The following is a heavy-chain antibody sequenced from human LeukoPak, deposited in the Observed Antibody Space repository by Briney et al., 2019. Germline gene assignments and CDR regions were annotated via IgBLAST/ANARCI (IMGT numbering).Heavy chain of an antibody. Sequence: SETLSLTCTVSGGSISSYYWSWIRQPPGKGLEWIGYIYYSGSTIYNPSLKSRVTISVDTSKNQFSLSLRSVTAADTAVYYCARHASGGWRQGSDYWGQGTLVTVSS. CDR3: ARHASGGWRQGSDY. V-gene: IGHV4-59*08. J-gene: IGHJ4*02. D-gene: IGHD6-19*01. CDR2: IYYSGST. CDR1: GGSISSYY.